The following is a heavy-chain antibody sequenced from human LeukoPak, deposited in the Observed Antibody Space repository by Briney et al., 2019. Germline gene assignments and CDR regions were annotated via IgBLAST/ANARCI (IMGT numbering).Heavy chain of an antibody. Sequence: HPGGSLRLSCGASGFTFSTSWMSWARQAPGKGLECVANINQDGSEKYYVDSVKGRFTITRDNAKNSLYLQMNSLRADDTAVYYCAKDSSANYWGQGTLVTVSS. J-gene: IGHJ4*02. CDR1: GFTFSTSW. V-gene: IGHV3-7*04. CDR3: AKDSSANY. D-gene: IGHD3-10*01. CDR2: INQDGSEK.